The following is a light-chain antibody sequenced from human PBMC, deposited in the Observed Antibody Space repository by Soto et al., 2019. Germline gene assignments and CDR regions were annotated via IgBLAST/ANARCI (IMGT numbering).Light chain of an antibody. CDR1: QSVLYSSNNKNY. CDR3: QQYYRTPIT. CDR2: WAS. V-gene: IGKV4-1*01. Sequence: DIVMTQSPDSLAVSLGERATINCKSSQSVLYSSNNKNYLDWYQQKPGQPPRLLIYWASTRESGVPDRFSGSGSGTDFTLTISSLQAEDVAVYYCQQYYRTPITFGQGTRLEIK. J-gene: IGKJ5*01.